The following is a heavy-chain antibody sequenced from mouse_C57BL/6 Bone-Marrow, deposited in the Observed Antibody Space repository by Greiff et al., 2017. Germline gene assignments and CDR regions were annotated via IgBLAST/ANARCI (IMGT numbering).Heavy chain of an antibody. D-gene: IGHD1-1*01. J-gene: IGHJ1*03. V-gene: IGHV1-74*01. CDR3: AIQLPDWYFDV. CDR1: GYTFTSYW. CDR2: IHPSDSDT. Sequence: VQLQQPGAELVKPGASVKVSCKASGYTFTSYWMHWVKQRPGQGLEWIGRIHPSDSDTNYNQKFKGKATLTVDKSSSTAYMQLSSLTSKDSAVYYCAIQLPDWYFDVWGTGTTVTVSS.